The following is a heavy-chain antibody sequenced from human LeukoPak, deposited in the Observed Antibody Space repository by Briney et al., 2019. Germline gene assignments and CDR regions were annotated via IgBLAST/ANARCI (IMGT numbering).Heavy chain of an antibody. V-gene: IGHV3-23*01. CDR1: GFTFSSYG. J-gene: IGHJ4*02. Sequence: GGSLRLSCAASGFTFSSYGMSWVRQAPGKGLEWVSAMSGSGGTTYYADSVKGRLTISRDNSKNTLYLQMNSLRAEDTAVYYCARTDGYNYYFDYWGQGTLVTVSS. CDR2: MSGSGGTT. D-gene: IGHD5-24*01. CDR3: ARTDGYNYYFDY.